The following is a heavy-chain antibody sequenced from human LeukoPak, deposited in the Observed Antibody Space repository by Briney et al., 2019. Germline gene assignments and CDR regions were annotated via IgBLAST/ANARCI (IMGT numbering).Heavy chain of an antibody. Sequence: GGSLRLSCAASGFTFNNYAMNWVRQAPGEGLEWGSSISGGGETTYYADSAKGRFTISRDNSQNTLYLQMNSLRAEDTAVYYCARDYADYVGYFFFDYWGQGTLVTVSS. J-gene: IGHJ4*02. CDR2: ISGGGETT. CDR3: ARDYADYVGYFFFDY. V-gene: IGHV3-23*01. CDR1: GFTFNNYA. D-gene: IGHD4-17*01.